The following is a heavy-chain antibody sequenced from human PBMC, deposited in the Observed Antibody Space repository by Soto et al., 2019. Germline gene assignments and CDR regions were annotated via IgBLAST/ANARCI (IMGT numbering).Heavy chain of an antibody. CDR1: GFTFSNAW. D-gene: IGHD3-9*01. J-gene: IGHJ6*02. CDR2: IKSKTDDGTT. CDR3: TTASVGYFDWFSDYYYGMDV. Sequence: VGSLRLSCAASGFTFSNAWMSWVRQAPGKGLEWVGRIKSKTDDGTTDYAAPVKGRFTISRDDSKNTLYLQMNSLKTEDTAVYYCTTASVGYFDWFSDYYYGMDVWGQGTTVTVSS. V-gene: IGHV3-15*01.